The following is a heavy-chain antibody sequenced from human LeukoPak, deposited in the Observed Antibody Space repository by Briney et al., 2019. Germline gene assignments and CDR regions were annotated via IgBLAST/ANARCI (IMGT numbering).Heavy chain of an antibody. V-gene: IGHV1-2*02. D-gene: IGHD3-22*01. CDR2: INPNSGGR. J-gene: IGHJ4*02. CDR3: ARGDYYDSSGYPDY. CDR1: GYTFTGHY. Sequence: GGSVTDSCKASGYTFTGHYMHWVRQAPGQGLEWMGWINPNSGGRDYAQKFQGRVTLTRDTSISTAYMELNRLRSDDTAVYYCARGDYYDSSGYPDYWGQGTLVTVSS.